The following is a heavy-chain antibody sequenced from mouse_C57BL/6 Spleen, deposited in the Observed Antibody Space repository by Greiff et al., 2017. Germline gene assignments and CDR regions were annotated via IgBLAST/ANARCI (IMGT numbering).Heavy chain of an antibody. CDR3: TRRALNWDYFDY. CDR2: IYPGNSDT. V-gene: IGHV1-5*01. J-gene: IGHJ2*01. Sequence: VQLQQSGTVLARPGASVKMSCKTSGYTFTSYWMHWVKQRPGQGLEWIGAIYPGNSDTSYNQKFKGKAKLTAVTSASTAYMELSSLTNEDSAVYYCTRRALNWDYFDYWGQGTTLTVSS. D-gene: IGHD4-1*01. CDR1: GYTFTSYW.